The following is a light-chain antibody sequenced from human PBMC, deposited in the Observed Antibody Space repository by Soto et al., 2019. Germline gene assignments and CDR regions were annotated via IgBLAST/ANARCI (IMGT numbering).Light chain of an antibody. V-gene: IGLV2-11*01. Sequence: QSALTQPRSVSGSPGQSVTISCTGTSSDVGGYNYVSWYQQYPGKAPKLMIYDVSKRPSGVPDRFSGSKSGNTASLTISGLQAEDEADYYCCSYAGSYTSAVFGTGTKLTVL. J-gene: IGLJ1*01. CDR2: DVS. CDR3: CSYAGSYTSAV. CDR1: SSDVGGYNY.